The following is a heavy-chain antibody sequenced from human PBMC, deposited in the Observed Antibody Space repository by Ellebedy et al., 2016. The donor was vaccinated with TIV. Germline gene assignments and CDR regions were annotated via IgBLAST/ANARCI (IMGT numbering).Heavy chain of an antibody. Sequence: GGSLRLXXAASGFTFSRYWMNWVRQAPGEGLVWLSLISSDGSRTPYADSVKGRFTISRDNSKNTLYLQMNSLRAEDTAVYYCAKARYYDRSGYNAPNFDSWGQGTLVTVSS. CDR3: AKARYYDRSGYNAPNFDS. CDR2: ISSDGSRT. J-gene: IGHJ4*02. D-gene: IGHD3-22*01. CDR1: GFTFSRYW. V-gene: IGHV3-74*01.